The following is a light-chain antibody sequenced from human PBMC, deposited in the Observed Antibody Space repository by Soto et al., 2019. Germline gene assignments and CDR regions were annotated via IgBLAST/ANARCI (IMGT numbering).Light chain of an antibody. CDR3: CSYAGSSSWV. CDR2: EDS. CDR1: SSDIGSYNL. J-gene: IGLJ3*02. Sequence: QSALTRPASVSGSPGQSITISCTGSSSDIGSYNLDSWYQQHPGKAPKLMIYEDSKRPSGVYSRFSGARSGNTASLTISGLQAEDDADYYCCSYAGSSSWVFGGGTKLTVL. V-gene: IGLV2-23*01.